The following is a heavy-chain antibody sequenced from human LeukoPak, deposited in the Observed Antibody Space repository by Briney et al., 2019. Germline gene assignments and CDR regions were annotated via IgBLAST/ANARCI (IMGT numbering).Heavy chain of an antibody. J-gene: IGHJ4*02. CDR2: ISYDGSNK. D-gene: IGHD3-22*01. CDR3: AKDMHYDSSGILDY. V-gene: IGHV3-30-3*01. CDR1: GFTFSSYA. Sequence: PGRSLRLSCAASGFTFSSYAMHWVRQAPGKGLEWVAVISYDGSNKYYADSVKGRFTISRDNAKNSLYLQMNSLRAEDTALYYCAKDMHYDSSGILDYWGQGTLVTVSS.